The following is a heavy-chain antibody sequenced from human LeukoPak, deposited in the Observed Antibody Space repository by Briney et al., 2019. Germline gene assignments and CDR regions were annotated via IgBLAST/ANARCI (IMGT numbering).Heavy chain of an antibody. J-gene: IGHJ4*02. Sequence: ASVKVSCKASGYTFTSYDISWVRQAPGQGPEWMGWINAYNGNTNYAQKFQGRVTMTTDTSTSTAYMELRSLRSDDTAVYYCARDWTMVRGAPGGYWGQGTLVTVSS. CDR3: ARDWTMVRGAPGGY. V-gene: IGHV1-18*01. CDR1: GYTFTSYD. CDR2: INAYNGNT. D-gene: IGHD3-10*01.